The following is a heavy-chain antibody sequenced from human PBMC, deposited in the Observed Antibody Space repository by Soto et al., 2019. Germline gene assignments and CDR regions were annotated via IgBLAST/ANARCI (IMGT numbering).Heavy chain of an antibody. CDR2: IYYSGST. CDR1: GGSISSGDYY. J-gene: IGHJ4*02. Sequence: PSETLSLTCTVSGGSISSGDYYWSWIRQPPGKGLEWIGYIYYSGSTYYNPSLKSRVTISVDTSKNQFSLKLSSVTAADTAVYYCASLRDYVWGSYPSYWGQGTLVTSPQ. CDR3: ASLRDYVWGSYPSY. D-gene: IGHD3-16*01. V-gene: IGHV4-30-4*01.